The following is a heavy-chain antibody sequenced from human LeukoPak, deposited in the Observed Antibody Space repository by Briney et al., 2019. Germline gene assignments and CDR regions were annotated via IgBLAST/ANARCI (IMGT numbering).Heavy chain of an antibody. Sequence: QTSETLSLTCTVSGYSISNGYYWGWIRQSPGKGLEWFGCVYYSGSTYYNPSLKSRVTISVDTSQNQFSLQLTSVTAADTAVYYCARGDYGSGTYLRGSWGQGILVTVSP. CDR3: ARGDYGSGTYLRGS. CDR2: VYYSGST. D-gene: IGHD3-10*01. J-gene: IGHJ5*02. V-gene: IGHV4-38-2*02. CDR1: GYSISNGYY.